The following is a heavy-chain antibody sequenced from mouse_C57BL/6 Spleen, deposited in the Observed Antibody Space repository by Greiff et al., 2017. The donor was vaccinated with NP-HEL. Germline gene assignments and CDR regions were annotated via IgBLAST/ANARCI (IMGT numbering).Heavy chain of an antibody. CDR1: GYTFTSYW. Sequence: VQLQQPGAELVRPGSSVKLSCKASGYTFTSYWMDWVKERPGQGLEWIGNIYPSDSETHYNQKFKDKATLTVDKSSSTAYMQLSSLTTEDSAVYYCARGEVQYYFGYWGKGTTLTVSS. CDR2: IYPSDSET. CDR3: ARGEVQYYFGY. V-gene: IGHV1-61*01. J-gene: IGHJ2*01.